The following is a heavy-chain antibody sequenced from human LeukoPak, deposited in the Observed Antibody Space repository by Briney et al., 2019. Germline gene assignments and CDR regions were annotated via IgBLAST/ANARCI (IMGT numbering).Heavy chain of an antibody. Sequence: PSETLSLTCTVSGGSISSYYWSWIRQPPGKGLEWIGYIYYSGSTNYNPSLKSRVTISVDTSKNQFSLKLSSVTAADTAVYYCARLRRGYSYGYLAYFDYWGQGTLVTVSS. CDR2: IYYSGST. D-gene: IGHD5-18*01. V-gene: IGHV4-59*01. J-gene: IGHJ4*02. CDR3: ARLRRGYSYGYLAYFDY. CDR1: GGSISSYY.